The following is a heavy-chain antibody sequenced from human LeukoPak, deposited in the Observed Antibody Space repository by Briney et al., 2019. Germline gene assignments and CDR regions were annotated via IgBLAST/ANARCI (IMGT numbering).Heavy chain of an antibody. CDR1: GFTFSDYS. V-gene: IGHV3-21*01. CDR3: ARERQQLRYFDY. Sequence: GGSLRLSCAASGFTFSDYSMNWVRQVPGKGLDWVSSISSTSTYILYADSVKGRFTISRDNARNSLYLQMNSLRAEDTALYYCARERQQLRYFDYWGQGTLVTVSS. D-gene: IGHD6-13*01. J-gene: IGHJ4*02. CDR2: ISSTSTYI.